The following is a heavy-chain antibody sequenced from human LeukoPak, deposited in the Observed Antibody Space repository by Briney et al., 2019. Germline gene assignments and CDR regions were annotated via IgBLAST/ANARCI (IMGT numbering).Heavy chain of an antibody. CDR3: ARQGTIVAGTLGTTFDY. CDR2: TYPGDSDT. J-gene: IGHJ4*02. CDR1: GYSFTNYW. Sequence: GESLKISCKASGYSFTNYWIGWVRQMPGKGLEWMGITYPGDSDTKYSPSFQGQVTISADKSINTDYLQWSSLRASDTAMYYCARQGTIVAGTLGTTFDYWGQGTLLTVSS. D-gene: IGHD5-12*01. V-gene: IGHV5-51*01.